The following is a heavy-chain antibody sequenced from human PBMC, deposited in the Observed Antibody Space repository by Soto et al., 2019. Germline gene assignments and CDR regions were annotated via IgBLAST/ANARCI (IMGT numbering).Heavy chain of an antibody. V-gene: IGHV4-31*03. Sequence: SETLSLTCTVSGGSISSGGYYWSWIRQHPGKGLEWIGYIYYSGSTYYNPSLKSRVTISVDTSKNQFSLKLSSVTAADTAVYYCARVYLGYQLLSYYYMDFWGKGTTVTVSS. J-gene: IGHJ6*03. CDR1: GGSISSGGYY. D-gene: IGHD2-2*01. CDR3: ARVYLGYQLLSYYYMDF. CDR2: IYYSGST.